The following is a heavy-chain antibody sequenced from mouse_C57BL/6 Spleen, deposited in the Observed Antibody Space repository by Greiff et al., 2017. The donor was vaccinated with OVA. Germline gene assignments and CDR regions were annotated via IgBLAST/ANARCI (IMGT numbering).Heavy chain of an antibody. CDR1: GFSFNTYA. V-gene: IGHV10-1*01. Sequence: EVKLMESGGGLVQPTGSLKLSCAASGFSFNTYAMNWVRQAPGKGLEWVARIRSKSNNYATYYADSVKDRFTISRDDTESMLYLQMNNLKTEDTSMYYCGRHLLHGYFDYWGQGTTLTVSS. CDR2: IRSKSNNYAT. J-gene: IGHJ2*01. CDR3: GRHLLHGYFDY. D-gene: IGHD2-1*01.